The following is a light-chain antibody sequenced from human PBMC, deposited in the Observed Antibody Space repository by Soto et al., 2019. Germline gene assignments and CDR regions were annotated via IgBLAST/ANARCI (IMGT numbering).Light chain of an antibody. CDR1: SSNIGSNT. V-gene: IGLV1-44*01. CDR3: AAWDDSLNGDVV. Sequence: QSVLTQPPSASGTPGQRVTNSCSGSSSNIGSNTVNWYQQLPGTAPKLLIYSNNQRPSGVPDRFSGSKSGTSASLAISGLQSEDEADYYCAAWDDSLNGDVVFGGGTQLTVL. J-gene: IGLJ2*01. CDR2: SNN.